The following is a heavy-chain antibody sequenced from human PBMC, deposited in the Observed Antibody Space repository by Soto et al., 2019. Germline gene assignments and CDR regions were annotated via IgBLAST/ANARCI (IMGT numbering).Heavy chain of an antibody. D-gene: IGHD2-21*02. CDR3: ASLGVGDWANYYYYYGMDV. V-gene: IGHV3-23*01. CDR2: VTANGGST. CDR1: GLTFSVYA. J-gene: IGHJ6*02. Sequence: SGGSLRLSCAATGLTFSVYAMTWVRQAPGKGLKWVSAVTANGGSTYSADSVKGRFTISRDNSKNTLFLQMNSLRAEDTAVYYCASLGVGDWANYYYYYGMDVWGQGTTVTVSS.